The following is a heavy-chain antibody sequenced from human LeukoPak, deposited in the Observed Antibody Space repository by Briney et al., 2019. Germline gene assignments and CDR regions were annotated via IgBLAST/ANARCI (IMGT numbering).Heavy chain of an antibody. V-gene: IGHV1-69*13. CDR3: ARDLLQAGNYYDSSAAFDI. D-gene: IGHD3-22*01. J-gene: IGHJ3*02. Sequence: SVKVSCKASGYTFTSYDINWVRQATGQGLEWMGGIIPIFGTANYAQKFQGRVTITADESTSTAYMELSSLRSEDTAVYYCARDLLQAGNYYDSSAAFDIWGQGTMVTVSS. CDR2: IIPIFGTA. CDR1: GYTFTSYD.